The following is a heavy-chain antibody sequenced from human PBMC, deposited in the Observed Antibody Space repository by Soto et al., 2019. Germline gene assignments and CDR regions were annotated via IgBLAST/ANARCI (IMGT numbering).Heavy chain of an antibody. D-gene: IGHD6-6*01. Sequence: GASVKVSCKASGGTFSSYAISWVRQAPGQGLEWMGGIIPIFGTANYAQKFQGRVTITADESTSTAYMELSSLRSEDTAVYYCARDRGIAAPDYYYYGMDVWAKGPRSPSP. V-gene: IGHV1-69*13. J-gene: IGHJ6*02. CDR2: IIPIFGTA. CDR1: GGTFSSYA. CDR3: ARDRGIAAPDYYYYGMDV.